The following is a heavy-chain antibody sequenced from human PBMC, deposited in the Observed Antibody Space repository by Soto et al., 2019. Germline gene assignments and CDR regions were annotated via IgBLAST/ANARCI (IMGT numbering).Heavy chain of an antibody. CDR1: GFTFSSYA. CDR3: ARCLDILTGPRYGMDV. D-gene: IGHD3-9*01. CDR2: ISYDGSNK. Sequence: GGSLRLSCAASGFTFSSYAMHWVRQAPGKGLEWVAVISYDGSNKYYADSVKGRFTISRDNSKNTLYLQMNSLRAEDTAVYYCARCLDILTGPRYGMDVWGQGTTVTVS. V-gene: IGHV3-30-3*01. J-gene: IGHJ6*02.